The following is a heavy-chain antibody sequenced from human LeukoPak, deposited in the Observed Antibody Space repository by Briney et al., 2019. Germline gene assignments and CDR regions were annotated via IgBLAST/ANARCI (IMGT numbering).Heavy chain of an antibody. V-gene: IGHV1-69*13. D-gene: IGHD6-13*01. J-gene: IGHJ1*01. CDR1: GGTFSSYA. CDR2: IIPIFGTA. Sequence: SVKVSCKASGGTFSSYAISWVRQAPGQGLEWMGGIIPIFGTANYAQKFQGRVTITADESTSTAYMELSSLRSADTAVYYCARSGGLYTSTWYFHRWGQGTLVTVSS. CDR3: ARSGGLYTSTWYFHR.